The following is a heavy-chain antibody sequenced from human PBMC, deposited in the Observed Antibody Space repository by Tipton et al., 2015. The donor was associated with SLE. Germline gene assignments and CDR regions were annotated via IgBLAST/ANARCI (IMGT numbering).Heavy chain of an antibody. J-gene: IGHJ4*02. CDR2: ISKSGSEI. CDR3: ARDSDIVGASSDY. V-gene: IGHV3-48*03. Sequence: SLRLSCVGSGFLFSRYEMNWVRQAPGKGLEWVSYISKSGSEIYYADSVKGRFTISRDNAKKSLYLQMNSLRAEDTAVYYCARDSDIVGASSDYWGQGTLVTVSS. D-gene: IGHD1-26*01. CDR1: GFLFSRYE.